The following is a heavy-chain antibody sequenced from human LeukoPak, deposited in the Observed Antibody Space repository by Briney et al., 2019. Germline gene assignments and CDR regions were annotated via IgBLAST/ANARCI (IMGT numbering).Heavy chain of an antibody. J-gene: IGHJ3*02. CDR1: GYTFTYRY. D-gene: IGHD6-19*01. Sequence: GSSVKVSCKASGYTFTYRYLHWVRQAPGQALEWMGWITPFNGNTNYGQKFQDRVTITRDRSMSTAYMELSSLRSEDTAMYYCASAIAVAGTDPMSAFDIWGQGTMVTVSS. CDR3: ASAIAVAGTDPMSAFDI. V-gene: IGHV1-45*02. CDR2: ITPFNGNT.